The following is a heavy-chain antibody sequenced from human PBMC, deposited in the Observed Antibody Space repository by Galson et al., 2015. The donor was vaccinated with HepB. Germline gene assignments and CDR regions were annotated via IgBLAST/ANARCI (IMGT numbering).Heavy chain of an antibody. CDR2: IRSRAYGATI. V-gene: IGHV3-49*03. CDR1: GFTFGDYG. CDR3: SRDIDCSYTSCHDY. J-gene: IGHJ4*02. D-gene: IGHD2-2*01. Sequence: SLRLSCAASGFTFGDYGMSWFRPAPGKGLEWVGFIRSRAYGATIEYAASVKGRFTISRDDSKSLAYMQMNSLKTEDTAVCYCSRDIDCSYTSCHDYWGQGTLVTVSS.